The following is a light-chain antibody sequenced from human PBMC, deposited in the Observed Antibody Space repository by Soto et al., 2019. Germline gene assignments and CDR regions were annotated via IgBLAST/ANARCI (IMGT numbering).Light chain of an antibody. Sequence: EIVLTQSPGTLSLSPGERATLSCRASQSVSSSYLAWYQQIPGQAPRLLIYGVSIRAAGIPDRFSGSGSGTDFTLTISRLEPEDFAVYYCQQYGTFGPGTKVDIK. CDR1: QSVSSSY. V-gene: IGKV3-20*01. J-gene: IGKJ3*01. CDR3: QQYGT. CDR2: GVS.